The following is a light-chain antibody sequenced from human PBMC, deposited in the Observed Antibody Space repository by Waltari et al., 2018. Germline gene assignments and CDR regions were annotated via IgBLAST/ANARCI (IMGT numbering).Light chain of an antibody. CDR1: TSDIGYYDY. J-gene: IGLJ3*02. Sequence: QSALTQPASLSGSPGQSIPISCTGTTSDIGYYDYFSWYQHPLGRAPKLTIYDVLERPSGVSDRFSGSKSGNTASLIISGLQADDEADYYCSSHTTRSTWVFGGGTKLTVL. CDR2: DVL. CDR3: SSHTTRSTWV. V-gene: IGLV2-14*03.